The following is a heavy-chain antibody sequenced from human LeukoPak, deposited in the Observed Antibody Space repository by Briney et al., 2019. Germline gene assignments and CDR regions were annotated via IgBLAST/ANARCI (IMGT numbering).Heavy chain of an antibody. CDR3: ATGRRGVTTGRFDY. V-gene: IGHV4-30-2*01. CDR1: GGSISSGGYY. D-gene: IGHD3-10*01. Sequence: SQTLSLTCAVSGGSISSGGYYWSWIRQPPGKGLAWIGEINHSGSTNYNPSLKSRVTISVDTSKNQFSLKLSSVTAADTAVYYCATGRRGVTTGRFDYWGQGTLVTVSS. J-gene: IGHJ4*02. CDR2: INHSGST.